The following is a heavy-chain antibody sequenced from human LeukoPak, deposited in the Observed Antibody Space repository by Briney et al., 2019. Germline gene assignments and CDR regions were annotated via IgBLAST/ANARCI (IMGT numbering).Heavy chain of an antibody. Sequence: GGSLRLSCAASGFTVSSNYMSWVRQAPGKGLEWVSVIYSDTKTNYADSVKGRFTISRDNSKNTLYLQMNSLRAEDTAVYYCARDREARYFDYWGQGTLVAVSS. CDR1: GFTVSSNY. V-gene: IGHV3-53*01. CDR3: ARDREARYFDY. J-gene: IGHJ4*02. CDR2: IYSDTKT. D-gene: IGHD1-26*01.